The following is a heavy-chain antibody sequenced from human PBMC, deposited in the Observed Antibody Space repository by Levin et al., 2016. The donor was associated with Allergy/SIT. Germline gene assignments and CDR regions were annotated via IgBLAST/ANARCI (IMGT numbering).Heavy chain of an antibody. J-gene: IGHJ6*02. CDR2: IIPIFGTA. CDR1: GYTFTGYY. CDR3: ARDNGAGGESYYYYYGMDV. V-gene: IGHV1-69*06. Sequence: SVKVSCKASGYTFTGYYIHWVRQAPGQGLEWMGGIIPIFGTANYAQKFQGRVTITADKSTSTAYMELSSLRSEDTAVYYCARDNGAGGESYYYYYGMDVWGQGTTVTVSS. D-gene: IGHD3-16*01.